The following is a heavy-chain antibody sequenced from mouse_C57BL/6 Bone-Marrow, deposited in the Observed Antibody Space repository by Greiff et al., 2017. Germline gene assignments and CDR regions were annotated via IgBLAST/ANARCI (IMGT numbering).Heavy chain of an antibody. V-gene: IGHV1-69*01. J-gene: IGHJ4*01. D-gene: IGHD2-1*01. CDR1: GYTFTSYW. CDR3: ALYPYAMDY. Sequence: VQLQQPGAELVMPGASVKLSCKASGYTFTSYWMHWVKPRPGQGLEWIGEIDPSDSYPNYNQKFKGKATLTVDKSSSTAYMQLSSLPSEDSAVYYCALYPYAMDYWGQGTSVTVSS. CDR2: IDPSDSYP.